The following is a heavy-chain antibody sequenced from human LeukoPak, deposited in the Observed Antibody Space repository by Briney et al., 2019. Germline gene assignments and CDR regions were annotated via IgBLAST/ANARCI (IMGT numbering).Heavy chain of an antibody. CDR1: GFAFSSYA. Sequence: GGSLRLTCAASGFAFSSYAVHWVRQAPGKGLECVAVISHDGSKKYYADFVKGRFTISRDNSKNTLYLHMNSLIPEDTAVYFCAKDWKFYYVSGSFFPDNWGQGTLVTVSS. D-gene: IGHD3-10*01. CDR2: ISHDGSKK. CDR3: AKDWKFYYVSGSFFPDN. V-gene: IGHV3-30-3*01. J-gene: IGHJ4*02.